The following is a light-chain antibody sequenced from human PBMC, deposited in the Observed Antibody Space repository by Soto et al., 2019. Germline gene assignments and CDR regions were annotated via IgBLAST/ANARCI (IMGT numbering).Light chain of an antibody. Sequence: DIQMTQSPSSLSASVGDTDTITCRASQHITNDCAWYQQKAGRAPKCLILLASRLQTGVPSRFSGSGSGTEFTLTISSLQPEYFATYYCLHHNGYPPVFGQGTKVEIK. J-gene: IGKJ2*01. CDR2: LAS. CDR1: QHITND. V-gene: IGKV1-17*01. CDR3: LHHNGYPPV.